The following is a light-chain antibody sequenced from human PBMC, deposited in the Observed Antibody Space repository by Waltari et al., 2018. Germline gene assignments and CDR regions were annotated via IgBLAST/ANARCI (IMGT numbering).Light chain of an antibody. CDR3: GTWDSTMNAVV. V-gene: IGLV1-51*02. Sequence: QTVLPRPPSVAPSPGQQVTVSCSGISSNIGNNYVPWYQQHPGPAPELLIYKNDNRPSGIPDRFSASNSGTSATLSITGLQTGDEADYYCGTWDSTMNAVVFGGGTKLTVL. J-gene: IGLJ3*02. CDR2: KND. CDR1: SSNIGNNY.